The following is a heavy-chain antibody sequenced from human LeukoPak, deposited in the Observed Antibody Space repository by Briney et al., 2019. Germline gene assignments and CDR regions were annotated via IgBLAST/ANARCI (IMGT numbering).Heavy chain of an antibody. CDR1: GFTFSTYA. CDR2: ISSSGGTT. J-gene: IGHJ4*02. V-gene: IGHV3-23*01. D-gene: IGHD2/OR15-2a*01. CDR3: AKDRNSCYTNFDS. Sequence: PGGSESLLCAASGFTFSTYAVNWVRQAPGKGLEWVSAISSSGGTTYNAGSAMGRVSVSRDNSMQMLYLQMNSLRPEDTAVYHCAKDRNSCYTNFDSWGPGTLVTVSA.